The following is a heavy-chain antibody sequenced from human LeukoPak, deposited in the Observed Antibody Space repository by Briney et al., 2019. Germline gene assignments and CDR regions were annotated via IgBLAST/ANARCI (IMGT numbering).Heavy chain of an antibody. CDR2: ISSSGSTI. CDR3: AREDCSSTSCPEAFDY. D-gene: IGHD2-2*01. CDR1: GFTFSDYY. V-gene: IGHV3-11*01. Sequence: GGSLRLSCAVSGFTFSDYYMSWIRQAPGKGLEWVSYISSSGSTIYYADSVKGRFTISRDNAKNSLYLQMNSLRAEDTAVYYCAREDCSSTSCPEAFDYWGQGTLVTVSS. J-gene: IGHJ4*02.